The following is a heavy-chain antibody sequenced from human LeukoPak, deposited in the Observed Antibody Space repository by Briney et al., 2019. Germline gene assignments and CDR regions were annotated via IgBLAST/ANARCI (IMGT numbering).Heavy chain of an antibody. J-gene: IGHJ5*02. V-gene: IGHV3-23*01. Sequence: GGSLRLSCAASGFTFSSYAMSWVRQAPGKGQEWVSAISGSGGSTYYADSVKGRFTISRDNSKNTLYLQMNSLRAEDTAVYYCAKDPHCGGDCYTGPWGQGTLDTVSS. CDR2: ISGSGGST. CDR3: AKDPHCGGDCYTGP. CDR1: GFTFSSYA. D-gene: IGHD2-21*02.